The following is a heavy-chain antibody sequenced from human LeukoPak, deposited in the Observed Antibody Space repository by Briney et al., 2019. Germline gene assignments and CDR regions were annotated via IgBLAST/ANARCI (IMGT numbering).Heavy chain of an antibody. CDR2: INSDGSST. CDR1: GFSISYIW. D-gene: IGHD2-15*01. V-gene: IGHV3-74*01. Sequence: GGSLRLSCAASGFSISYIWRHYVRQSPGQALVWVSRINSDGSSTTYADSVKSRFTISRDCFKNTLYLQANSLRAEDTGVYYFAKGAVWCNGGHCYPVGGRGTLVSVSS. J-gene: IGHJ4*02. CDR3: AKGAVWCNGGHCYPV.